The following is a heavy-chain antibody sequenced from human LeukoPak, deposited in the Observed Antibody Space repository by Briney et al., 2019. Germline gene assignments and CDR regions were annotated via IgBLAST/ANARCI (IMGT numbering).Heavy chain of an antibody. J-gene: IGHJ4*02. Sequence: GSSVKVSCKASGGTFSSYAISWVRQAPGQGLEWMGRIIPILGIANYAQKFQGRVTITADKSTSTAYMELSSLRSEDTAVYYCARDLGVKDSSGYHHFDYWGQGTLVTVSS. CDR3: ARDLGVKDSSGYHHFDY. CDR2: IIPILGIA. V-gene: IGHV1-69*04. CDR1: GGTFSSYA. D-gene: IGHD3-22*01.